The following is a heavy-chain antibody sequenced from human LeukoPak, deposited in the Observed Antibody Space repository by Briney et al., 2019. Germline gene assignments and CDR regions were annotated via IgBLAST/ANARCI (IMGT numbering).Heavy chain of an antibody. CDR1: GFTFSSYA. CDR2: ISYDGSNK. D-gene: IGHD2-2*01. CDR3: ARRYCSSTSCLFDY. J-gene: IGHJ4*02. V-gene: IGHV3-30-3*01. Sequence: GSLRLSCAASGFTFSSYAMHWVRQALGKGLEWVAVISYDGSNKYYADSVKGRFTISRDNSKNTLYLQMNSLRAEDTAVYYCARRYCSSTSCLFDYWGQGTLVTVSS.